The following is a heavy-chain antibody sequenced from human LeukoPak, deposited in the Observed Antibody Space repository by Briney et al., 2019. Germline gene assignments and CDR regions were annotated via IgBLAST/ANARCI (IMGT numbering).Heavy chain of an antibody. J-gene: IGHJ5*02. Sequence: SETLSLTCAVYGGSFSGYYWSWIRQPPGKGLEWIGEINHSGSTNYNPSLKSRVTISVDTSKNQFSLKLRSVTAADTAVYYCARARGYSYGLMGWFDPWGQGTLVTVSS. CDR3: ARARGYSYGLMGWFDP. D-gene: IGHD5-18*01. CDR2: INHSGST. CDR1: GGSFSGYY. V-gene: IGHV4-34*01.